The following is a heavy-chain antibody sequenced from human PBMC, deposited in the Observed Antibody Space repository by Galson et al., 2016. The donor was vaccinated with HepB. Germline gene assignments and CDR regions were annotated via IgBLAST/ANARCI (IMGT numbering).Heavy chain of an antibody. CDR3: ARVQRDTGMVIDH. Sequence: SLRLSCAASGFTFNTYDMHWVRQVSGKNLEWVSLIGTGGDTYYRDSVKGRFTISRENAKTSLYLQMNGLRDGDTAFYYCARVQRDTGMVIDHWGQGLPVVVSS. J-gene: IGHJ4*02. CDR2: IGTGGDT. CDR1: GFTFNTYD. D-gene: IGHD5-18*01. V-gene: IGHV3-13*01.